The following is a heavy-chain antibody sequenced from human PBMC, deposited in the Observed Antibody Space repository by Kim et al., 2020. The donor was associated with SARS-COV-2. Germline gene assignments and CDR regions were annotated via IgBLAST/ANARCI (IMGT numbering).Heavy chain of an antibody. D-gene: IGHD6-13*01. Sequence: GGSLRLSCSASGFTFSSYAMHWVRQAPGKGLEYVSAISSNGGSTYYADSVKGRFTISRDNSKNTLYLQMSSLRAEDTAVYYCVKAKTAAGSGYFDYWGQGTLVTVSS. CDR2: ISSNGGST. CDR1: GFTFSSYA. CDR3: VKAKTAAGSGYFDY. J-gene: IGHJ4*02. V-gene: IGHV3-64D*09.